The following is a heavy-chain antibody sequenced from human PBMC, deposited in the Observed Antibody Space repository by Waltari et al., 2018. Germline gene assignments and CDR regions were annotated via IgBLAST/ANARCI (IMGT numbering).Heavy chain of an antibody. CDR1: GGSISSHY. J-gene: IGHJ4*02. V-gene: IGHV4-59*11. CDR2: IYYSGST. CDR3: ARVGDIVATIGLSYFDY. D-gene: IGHD5-12*01. Sequence: QVQLQESGPGLVKPSETLSLTCTVSGGSISSHYWSWIRQPPGKGLEWIGYIYYSGSTNYNPSLKSRVTISVDTSKNQFSLKLSSVTAADTAVYYCARVGDIVATIGLSYFDYWGQGTLVTVSS.